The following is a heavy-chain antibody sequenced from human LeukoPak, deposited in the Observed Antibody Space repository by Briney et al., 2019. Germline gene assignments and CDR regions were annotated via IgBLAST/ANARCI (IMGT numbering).Heavy chain of an antibody. CDR2: ISSSSSYI. CDR3: AREGPHCSGGSCYSGYYYYGMDV. Sequence: GGSLRLSCAVSGFTFSPYWMNWVRQAPGKGLEWVSSISSSSSYIYYADSVKGRFTISRDNAKNSLYLQMNSLRAEDTAVYYCAREGPHCSGGSCYSGYYYYGMDVWGQGTTVTVSS. D-gene: IGHD2-15*01. J-gene: IGHJ6*02. CDR1: GFTFSPYW. V-gene: IGHV3-21*01.